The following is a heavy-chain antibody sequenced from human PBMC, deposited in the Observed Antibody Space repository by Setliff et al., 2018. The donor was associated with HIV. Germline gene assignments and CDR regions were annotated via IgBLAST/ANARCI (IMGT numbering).Heavy chain of an antibody. CDR2: ISSSGYM. D-gene: IGHD5-12*01. Sequence: PGGSLRLSCAASGFTFSNYNMNWVRQAPGKGLEWVSSISSSGYMHYADSVKGRFTISRDNAKNSLYLQMNSLRAENTAVYCCAGVDSGYDLAYYYMDVWGKGTAVTVSS. J-gene: IGHJ6*03. V-gene: IGHV3-21*01. CDR3: AGVDSGYDLAYYYMDV. CDR1: GFTFSNYN.